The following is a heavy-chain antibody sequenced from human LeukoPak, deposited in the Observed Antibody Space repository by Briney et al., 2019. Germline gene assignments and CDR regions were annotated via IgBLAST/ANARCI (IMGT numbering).Heavy chain of an antibody. CDR3: ATGSRYYYDH. J-gene: IGHJ4*02. V-gene: IGHV3-33*01. CDR2: AYDDASNQ. Sequence: PGVSLRLSCVASGFTFRSYGMHWVRQVPGKGLEWVAVAYDDASNQYYADSVKGRFTISKDNSRNTLYLQMNSLRAEDTAVYSCATGSRYYYDHWGQGTLVTVSS. CDR1: GFTFRSYG. D-gene: IGHD3-22*01.